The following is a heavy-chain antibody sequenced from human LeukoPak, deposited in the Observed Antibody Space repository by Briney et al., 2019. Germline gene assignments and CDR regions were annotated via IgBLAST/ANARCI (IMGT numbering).Heavy chain of an antibody. CDR3: AREYSSSSERRAFDI. CDR2: IYYSGTT. CDR1: GGSISSYY. Sequence: PSETLSLTCTVSGGSISSYYWSWIRQPPGKGLEWIAYIYYSGTTNYNPSLRSRITISVDTSKSQFSLKLSSVTAADTAVYYCAREYSSSSERRAFDIWGQGTMVTVSS. V-gene: IGHV4-59*08. J-gene: IGHJ3*02. D-gene: IGHD6-6*01.